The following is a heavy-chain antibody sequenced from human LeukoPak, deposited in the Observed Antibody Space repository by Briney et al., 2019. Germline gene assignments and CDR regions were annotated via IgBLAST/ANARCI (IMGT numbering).Heavy chain of an antibody. J-gene: IGHJ5*02. CDR2: IYYTGRT. V-gene: IGHV4-30-4*01. CDR3: VREVKGYGSSWYQNWFDP. CDR1: GGSISSGDFH. D-gene: IGHD6-13*01. Sequence: NPSETLSLTCTVSGGSISSGDFHWSWVRQPPGKGLEWIGYIYYTGRTYYNPSLKSRVTTSIDTSKNQFSLKMSSVTAADTAVYYCVREVKGYGSSWYQNWFDPWSQGTLVTVSS.